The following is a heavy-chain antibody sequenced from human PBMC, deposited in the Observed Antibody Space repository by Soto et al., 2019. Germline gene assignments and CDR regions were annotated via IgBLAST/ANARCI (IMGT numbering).Heavy chain of an antibody. Sequence: SETLSLTCTVSGGSISSSSYYWRWIRQPPGKGLEWIGSIYYSGSTYYNPSLKSRVTISVDTSKNQFSLKLSSVTAADTAVYYCASGSGLYNWFDPWGQGXLVTVYS. V-gene: IGHV4-39*01. D-gene: IGHD2-15*01. J-gene: IGHJ5*02. CDR2: IYYSGST. CDR1: GGSISSSSYY. CDR3: ASGSGLYNWFDP.